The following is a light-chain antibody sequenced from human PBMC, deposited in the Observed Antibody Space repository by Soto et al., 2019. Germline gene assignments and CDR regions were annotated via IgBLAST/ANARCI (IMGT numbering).Light chain of an antibody. CDR3: QQRSNWPPT. V-gene: IGKV1-NL1*01. J-gene: IGKJ5*01. CDR1: QAISNY. CDR2: DAS. Sequence: DIQMTQSPSSLSASVGDRVTITCRASQAISNYLAWYQQKPGKVPKLLLYDASNRATGIPARFSGSGCGTDFILTISSIEPDDFAVYYCQQRSNWPPTFGQGTRLEIK.